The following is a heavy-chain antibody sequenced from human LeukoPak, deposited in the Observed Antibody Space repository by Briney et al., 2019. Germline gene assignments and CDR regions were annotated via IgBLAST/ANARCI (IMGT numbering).Heavy chain of an antibody. CDR2: INPNTGDT. Sequence: ASVKVSCKASGYTSTEHHIHWVRQAPGQGLEFMGRINPNTGDTNYAHDFQGSVTMTRDTSISTAYLELSGLRSDDIAVYYCARGGDYSDYLGYYHYMDVWGKGTTVTISS. CDR3: ARGGDYSDYLGYYHYMDV. D-gene: IGHD4-11*01. J-gene: IGHJ6*03. V-gene: IGHV1-2*06. CDR1: GYTSTEHH.